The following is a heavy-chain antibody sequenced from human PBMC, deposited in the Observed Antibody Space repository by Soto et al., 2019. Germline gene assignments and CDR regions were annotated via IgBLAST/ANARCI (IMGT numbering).Heavy chain of an antibody. D-gene: IGHD2-15*01. Sequence: PSETLSLTCTVSGGSISSGDYYWSWIRQPPGKGLEWIGYIYYSGSTYYNPSLKSRVTISVDTSKNQFSLKLSSVTAADTAVYYCARGVVARYYFDYWGQGTLVTVSS. CDR3: ARGVVARYYFDY. J-gene: IGHJ4*02. V-gene: IGHV4-30-4*01. CDR2: IYYSGST. CDR1: GGSISSGDYY.